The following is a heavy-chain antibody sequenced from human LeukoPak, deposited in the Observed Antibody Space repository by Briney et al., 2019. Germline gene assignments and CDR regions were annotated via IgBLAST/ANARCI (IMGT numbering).Heavy chain of an antibody. Sequence: PGGSLRLSCVASGFTFTTYAMIWVRQPPGKGLEWVSAISGSGGSTYYADSVKGRFTISRDNSKNTLYLQMNSLRAEDTAVYYCAKGSVAGTDWGQGTLVTVSS. CDR3: AKGSVAGTD. CDR1: GFTFTTYA. V-gene: IGHV3-23*01. D-gene: IGHD6-19*01. CDR2: ISGSGGST. J-gene: IGHJ4*02.